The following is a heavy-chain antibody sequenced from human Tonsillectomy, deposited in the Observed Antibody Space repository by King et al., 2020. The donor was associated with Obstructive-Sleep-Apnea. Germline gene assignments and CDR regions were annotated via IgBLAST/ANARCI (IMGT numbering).Heavy chain of an antibody. Sequence: QLVQSGAEVKKPGASVKVSCKASGYTFSDYYMHWVRQAPGQGLEWMGWINPNSGGTNYAQRFRGRVSLTTDTSISTAYMELSRLRSDDTAVYYCARDHHRDDGGWGDWFDPWGQGTLVTVSS. CDR2: INPNSGGT. D-gene: IGHD4-23*01. CDR3: ARDHHRDDGGWGDWFDP. J-gene: IGHJ5*02. V-gene: IGHV1-2*02. CDR1: GYTFSDYY.